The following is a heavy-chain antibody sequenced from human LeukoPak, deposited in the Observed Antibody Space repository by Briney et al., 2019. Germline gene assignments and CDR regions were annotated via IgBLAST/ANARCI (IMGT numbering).Heavy chain of an antibody. Sequence: GGPLRLSCAASGFTFSSYAMTWVRQAPGKGLEWVSAISGSGGSTYYADSVKGRFTISRDNSKNTLYLQMDSLRAEDTAVYYCAKYPIVAAAAIGPLFDYWGQGTLVTVSS. D-gene: IGHD1-26*01. J-gene: IGHJ4*02. CDR3: AKYPIVAAAAIGPLFDY. CDR1: GFTFSSYA. V-gene: IGHV3-23*01. CDR2: ISGSGGST.